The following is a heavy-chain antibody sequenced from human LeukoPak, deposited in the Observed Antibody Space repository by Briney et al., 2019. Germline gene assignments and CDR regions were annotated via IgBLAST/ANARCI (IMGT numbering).Heavy chain of an antibody. CDR3: AAVGYDDSSGYYVTDY. V-gene: IGHV3-53*01. D-gene: IGHD3-22*01. CDR2: FYSGGST. J-gene: IGHJ4*02. CDR1: GFTFCSYW. Sequence: PGGSLRLSCAAPGFTFCSYWMSWVRQAPGKGVEWVSVFYSGGSTYYADPVKGRFTISRDNSKNTLYLQMLSLRGEDTAVLCWAAVGYDDSSGYYVTDYGGQRTLVTVS.